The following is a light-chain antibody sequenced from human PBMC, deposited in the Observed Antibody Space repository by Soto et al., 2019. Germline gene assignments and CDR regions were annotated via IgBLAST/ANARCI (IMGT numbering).Light chain of an antibody. V-gene: IGKV1-5*03. Sequence: DIQMTQSPSTLSASVGDRVTITCRASQSISSWLAWYQQKPGKAPKLLIYKASSLESGVPSRFSGSGSGTEFTLTIRSLQPDDFATYYCQQDNSYSWTFGQGTKVEIK. CDR1: QSISSW. J-gene: IGKJ1*01. CDR2: KAS. CDR3: QQDNSYSWT.